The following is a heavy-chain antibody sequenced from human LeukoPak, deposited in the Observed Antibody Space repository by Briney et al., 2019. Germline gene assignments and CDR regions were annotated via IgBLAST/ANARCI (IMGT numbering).Heavy chain of an antibody. D-gene: IGHD5-18*01. V-gene: IGHV3-48*03. CDR3: AKVGGQLWFPGAYYYMDV. Sequence: GGSLRLSCAASGFTFSNFEMNWVRQAPGKGLEWVSYISSSGSTIHYADSVKGRFTISRDNSKNTLYLQMNSLRAEDTAVYYCAKVGGQLWFPGAYYYMDVWGKGTTVTISS. CDR2: ISSSGSTI. J-gene: IGHJ6*03. CDR1: GFTFSNFE.